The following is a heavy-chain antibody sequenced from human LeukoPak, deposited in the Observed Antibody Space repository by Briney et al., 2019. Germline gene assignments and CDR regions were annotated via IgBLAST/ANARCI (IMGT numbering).Heavy chain of an antibody. CDR3: ARDRGVPRPYYFDQ. D-gene: IGHD3-10*01. Sequence: PSKTLSLTCTVSGGSVRSSSYYWGCIRQPPGKGLEWIGSVHYNGSTCYNPSLGGRVIMSIDTSKNQFSLKLTSVTAADTAMYYCARDRGVPRPYYFDQWGQGTLVTVSS. CDR2: VHYNGST. CDR1: GGSVRSSSYY. V-gene: IGHV4-39*07. J-gene: IGHJ4*02.